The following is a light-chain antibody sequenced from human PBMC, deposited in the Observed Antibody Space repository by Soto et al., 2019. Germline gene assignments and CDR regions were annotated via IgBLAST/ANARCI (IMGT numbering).Light chain of an antibody. Sequence: EIVLTQSPATLSLSPGDGSTLSCRTRVSVSSYLAWYQQKPGQAPRLLIYDASNRATGIPARFSGSGSGTDFTLTISSLAPEDFAVYYCQQRSNWPPGVTFGPGTKVDIK. J-gene: IGKJ3*01. CDR2: DAS. CDR1: VSVSSY. V-gene: IGKV3-11*01. CDR3: QQRSNWPPGVT.